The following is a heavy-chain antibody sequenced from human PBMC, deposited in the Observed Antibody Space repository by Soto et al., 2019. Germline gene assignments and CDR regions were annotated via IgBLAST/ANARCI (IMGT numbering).Heavy chain of an antibody. CDR3: ARYCSGGSCYPFDY. V-gene: IGHV4-30-4*01. Sequence: PSETLSLTCTVSGGSISSGDSYWSWIRQPPGKGLEWIGYIFYSGSTYYNPSLKSRVTISVNTSKNQFSLKLSAVTAADTAVYYCARYCSGGSCYPFDYWGQGALVTVSS. CDR1: GGSISSGDSY. D-gene: IGHD2-15*01. J-gene: IGHJ4*02. CDR2: IFYSGST.